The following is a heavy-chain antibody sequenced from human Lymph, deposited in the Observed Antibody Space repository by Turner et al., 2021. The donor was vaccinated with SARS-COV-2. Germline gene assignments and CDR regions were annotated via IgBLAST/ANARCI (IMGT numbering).Heavy chain of an antibody. CDR3: ARASGIAAAGNWYFDL. D-gene: IGHD6-13*01. J-gene: IGHJ2*01. CDR2: ISYDGSNK. V-gene: IGHV3-30-3*01. Sequence: GESGGVVVQPGRSLRLSCAASGFTFSSYAMHWVRQAPGKGLEWVAVISYDGSNKYYADSVKGRFTISRDNSKNTLYLQMNSLRAEDTAVYYCARASGIAAAGNWYFDLWGRGTLVTVSS. CDR1: GFTFSSYA.